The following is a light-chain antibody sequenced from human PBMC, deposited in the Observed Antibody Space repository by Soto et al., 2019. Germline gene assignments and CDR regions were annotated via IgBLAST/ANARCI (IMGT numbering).Light chain of an antibody. V-gene: IGLV2-14*01. J-gene: IGLJ3*02. Sequence: QSALTQPASVSGSPGQSITISCTGTSSDVGGYNYVSWYQQHPGKAPKRMIYEVSNRPSGVSNRFSGSKSGNTASLTISGLQAEDEAAYYCSSYTSSSTVFGGGTKLTVL. CDR1: SSDVGGYNY. CDR3: SSYTSSSTV. CDR2: EVS.